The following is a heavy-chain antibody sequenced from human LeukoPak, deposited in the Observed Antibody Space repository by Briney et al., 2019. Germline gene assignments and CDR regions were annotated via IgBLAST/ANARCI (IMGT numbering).Heavy chain of an antibody. CDR1: GFTFSSYG. CDR2: VSYDGSNK. V-gene: IGHV3-33*08. Sequence: GGSLRLSCAASGFTFSSYGMHWVRQAPGKGLEWVALVSYDGSNKDYADSVKGRFTISRDNSKNTVYLQINSLRAEDTAVYYCAREMGSVYFDYWGQGTLVTVSS. D-gene: IGHD3-10*01. CDR3: AREMGSVYFDY. J-gene: IGHJ4*02.